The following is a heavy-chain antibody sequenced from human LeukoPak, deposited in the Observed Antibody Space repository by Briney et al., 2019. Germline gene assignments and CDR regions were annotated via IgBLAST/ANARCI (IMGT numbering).Heavy chain of an antibody. CDR3: AKASGSGYGKDYFDY. CDR2: ISYDGSNK. CDR1: GFTFSSYG. D-gene: IGHD5-12*01. J-gene: IGHJ4*02. V-gene: IGHV3-30*18. Sequence: PGGSLRLSCAASGFTFSSYGMHWVRQAPGKGLEWVAVISYDGSNKYYADSVKGRFTISTDNSKNTLYLQMNSLRAEDTAVYYCAKASGSGYGKDYFDYWGQGTLVTVSS.